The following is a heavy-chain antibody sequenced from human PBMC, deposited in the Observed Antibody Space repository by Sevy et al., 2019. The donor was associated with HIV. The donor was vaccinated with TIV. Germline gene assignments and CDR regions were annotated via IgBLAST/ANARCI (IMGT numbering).Heavy chain of an antibody. Sequence: GGSLRLSCAASGFTFSSYSLSWVRQAPGKGLEWVSSISGSSSYIYHTDSVKGRFTISRDNAKNSLGLQMNSLRAEDTAVYYCTRHVDVTSSWYQTYSFYYMDVWGKGTTVTVSS. CDR1: GFTFSSYS. CDR2: ISGSSSYI. J-gene: IGHJ6*03. D-gene: IGHD6-13*01. CDR3: TRHVDVTSSWYQTYSFYYMDV. V-gene: IGHV3-21*01.